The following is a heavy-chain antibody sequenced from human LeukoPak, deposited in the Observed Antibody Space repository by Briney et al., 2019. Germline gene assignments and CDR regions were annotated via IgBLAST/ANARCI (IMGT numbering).Heavy chain of an antibody. D-gene: IGHD6-19*01. CDR2: MYHSGTT. V-gene: IGHV4-30-2*01. Sequence: PSETLSLTCTVSGGSLSGGYHWSWIRPPPGKGLEWIGYMYHSGTTYYNPSLKSRVTMSVDRSKNQFFLKVNSLTAADTALYYCARAIVVAGKLGAFDIWGQGTMFTVSS. CDR3: ARAIVVAGKLGAFDI. J-gene: IGHJ3*02. CDR1: GGSLSGGYH.